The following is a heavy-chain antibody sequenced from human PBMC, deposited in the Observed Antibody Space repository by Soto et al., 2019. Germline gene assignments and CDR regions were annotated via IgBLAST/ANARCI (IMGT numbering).Heavy chain of an antibody. CDR3: ASPWATDAFDI. CDR2: IIPILGIA. J-gene: IGHJ3*02. V-gene: IGHV1-69*02. D-gene: IGHD5-12*01. Sequence: GASVKVSCKASGGTFSSYTISWVRQAPGQGLEWMGRIIPILGIANYAQKFQGRVTITGDTSTSTVYMELSSLRSEDTAVYYCASPWATDAFDIWGQGTMVTVSS. CDR1: GGTFSSYT.